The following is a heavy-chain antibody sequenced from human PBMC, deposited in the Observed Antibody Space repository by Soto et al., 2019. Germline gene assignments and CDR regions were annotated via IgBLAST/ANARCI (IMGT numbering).Heavy chain of an antibody. Sequence: SETLSLTCAVSDYSISSGYFWGWIRQPPGKGLEWIGSINHSGTTYYHPSLKSRVTISVDTSRNHYSLKLASVTAADTAVYYCVRDRPTGYFDYWGQGALVTVSS. D-gene: IGHD1-1*01. CDR1: DYSISSGYF. CDR2: INHSGTT. V-gene: IGHV4-38-2*02. J-gene: IGHJ4*02. CDR3: VRDRPTGYFDY.